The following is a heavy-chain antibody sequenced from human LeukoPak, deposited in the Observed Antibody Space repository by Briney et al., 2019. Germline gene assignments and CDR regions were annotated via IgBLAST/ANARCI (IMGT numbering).Heavy chain of an antibody. CDR1: RYTLTELS. CDR3: ARDRCSSTSCFQGAFDI. D-gene: IGHD2-2*01. V-gene: IGHV1-24*01. CDR2: FDPEDGET. Sequence: ASVKVSCKVSRYTLTELSMHWVRQAPGKGLEWMGGFDPEDGETIYAQKFQGRVTMTRDTSISTAYMELSRLRSDDTAVYYCARDRCSSTSCFQGAFDIWGQGTMVTVSS. J-gene: IGHJ3*02.